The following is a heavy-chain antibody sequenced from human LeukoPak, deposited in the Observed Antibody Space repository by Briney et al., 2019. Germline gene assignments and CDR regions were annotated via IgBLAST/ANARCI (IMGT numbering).Heavy chain of an antibody. CDR1: GGTFSSYA. V-gene: IGHV1-69*13. Sequence: VKVCCKASGGTFSSYAISWVRQAPGQGLEWMGGIIPIVGTANYAQKFQGRVTITADESTSTAYMELSSLRSEDTAVYYCARDGSGSYDYFDYWGQGTLVTVSS. J-gene: IGHJ4*02. D-gene: IGHD1-26*01. CDR2: IIPIVGTA. CDR3: ARDGSGSYDYFDY.